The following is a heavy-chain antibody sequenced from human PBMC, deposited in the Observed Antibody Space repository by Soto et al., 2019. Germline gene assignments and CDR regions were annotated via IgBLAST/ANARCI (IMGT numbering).Heavy chain of an antibody. V-gene: IGHV3-23*01. Sequence: PGGSLRLSCAASGFTFSSYSMNWVRQAPGKGLEWVSVIDPSGYTTHYADSVKGRFAISRDNSRDTLYLQINDLRAEDTAIFYCAKSDSGTTTQHLDYWRPATLVTVPS. CDR1: GFTFSSYS. D-gene: IGHD2-2*01. J-gene: IGHJ4*02. CDR2: IDPSGYTT. CDR3: AKSDSGTTTQHLDY.